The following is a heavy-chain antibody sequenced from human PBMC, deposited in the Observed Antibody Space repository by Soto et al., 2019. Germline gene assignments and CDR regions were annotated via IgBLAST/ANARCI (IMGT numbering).Heavy chain of an antibody. CDR2: IIPIFGTA. Sequence: QVQLVQSGAEVKKPGSSVKVSCKASGGTFSSYAISWVRQAPGQGLEWMGGIIPIFGTANYAQKFQGRVTXRAXEXTSTAYMELSSLRSEDTAVYYCARGERSSSSDAFDIWGQGTMVTVSS. CDR3: ARGERSSSSDAFDI. D-gene: IGHD6-6*01. CDR1: GGTFSSYA. V-gene: IGHV1-69*12. J-gene: IGHJ3*02.